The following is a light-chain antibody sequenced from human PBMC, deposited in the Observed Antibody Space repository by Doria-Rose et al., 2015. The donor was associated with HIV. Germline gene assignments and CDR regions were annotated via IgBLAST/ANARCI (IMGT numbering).Light chain of an antibody. CDR3: HQYGTSWT. V-gene: IGKV3-20*01. Sequence: TQSPGTLSLSPGERATLSCRASQSFSSNYLAWYQQKPGQAPSLLIYGGSTRATGIPDRFSASGSGTDFTLTINRLEPEDFALYYCHQYGTSWTFGQGTKVEI. CDR2: GGS. J-gene: IGKJ1*01. CDR1: QSFSSNY.